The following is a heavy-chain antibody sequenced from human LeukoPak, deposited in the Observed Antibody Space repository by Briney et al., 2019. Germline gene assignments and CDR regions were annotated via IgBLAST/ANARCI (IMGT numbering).Heavy chain of an antibody. J-gene: IGHJ4*02. D-gene: IGHD6-13*01. CDR3: GRVADDSSWYDY. V-gene: IGHV1-2*02. Sequence: ASVKVSCKASGYTFTGNYMHWVRQAPGQGLEWMAWINPNSGGTNYAQKFQGRVTVTRDTSISTAYMELSGLRSDDTAVYYCGRVADDSSWYDYWGQGTLVAVSS. CDR2: INPNSGGT. CDR1: GYTFTGNY.